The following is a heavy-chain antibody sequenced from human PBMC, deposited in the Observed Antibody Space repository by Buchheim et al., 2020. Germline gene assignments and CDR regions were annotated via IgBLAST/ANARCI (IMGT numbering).Heavy chain of an antibody. CDR3: AREKIPLGYYYYGMDV. J-gene: IGHJ6*02. CDR1: GFIFNSYA. D-gene: IGHD2-2*02. V-gene: IGHV3-30*04. CDR2: ISYDGTIK. Sequence: QVELVESGGGVVQPGRSLRLSCAASGFIFNSYALHWVRQAPGKGLEWVAVISYDGTIKYYAESVKGRFTISRDNSKNTLYLQMNSLRAEDTAVYYCAREKIPLGYYYYGMDVWGQGTT.